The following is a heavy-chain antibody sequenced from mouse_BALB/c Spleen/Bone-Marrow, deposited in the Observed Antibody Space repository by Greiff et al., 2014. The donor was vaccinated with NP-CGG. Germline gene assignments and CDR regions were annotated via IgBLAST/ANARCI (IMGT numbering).Heavy chain of an antibody. CDR2: LNPSNGHT. J-gene: IGHJ2*01. Sequence: VQLQQSGAELLKPGASVKLSCKASGYPFTRYWMHWVKQRPGQGLEWIGELNPSNGHTNYNRKFKNKSTVTVDKSSSTAYMQLSSLTSEDSAVYYCARMITTRGFDYWGQGTTLTVSS. CDR1: GYPFTRYW. V-gene: IGHV1S81*02. D-gene: IGHD2-4*01. CDR3: ARMITTRGFDY.